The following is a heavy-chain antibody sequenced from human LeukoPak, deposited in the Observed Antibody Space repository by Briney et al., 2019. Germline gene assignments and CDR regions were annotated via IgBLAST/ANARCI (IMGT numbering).Heavy chain of an antibody. J-gene: IGHJ5*02. D-gene: IGHD6-13*01. CDR2: IDPSDSYT. CDR3: ARRLFSLDGKAAAGTKNWSAP. CDR1: GYSFTSYW. V-gene: IGHV5-10-1*01. Sequence: GESLKISCKGSGYSFTSYWISWVRQMPGKGLEWMGRIDPSDSYTNYSPSFQGHVTISADKSISTAYLQWSSLKASDTARYYWARRLFSLDGKAAAGTKNWSAPGGQEPLVTVSS.